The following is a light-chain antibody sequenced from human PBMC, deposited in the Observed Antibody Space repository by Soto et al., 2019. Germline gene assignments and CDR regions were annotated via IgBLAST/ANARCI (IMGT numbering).Light chain of an antibody. CDR2: GAS. CDR3: HQYGNSPHT. V-gene: IGKV3-20*01. CDR1: QSVSRSY. J-gene: IGKJ1*01. Sequence: EIVLTQSPGTLSLSPGDRATLSCRASQSVSRSYLGWYQQKPGQAPRLLMYGASSRAAGIPDRFSGSGSGADFTLTISRLEPEDFAMYYCHQYGNSPHTFGQGTKVDI.